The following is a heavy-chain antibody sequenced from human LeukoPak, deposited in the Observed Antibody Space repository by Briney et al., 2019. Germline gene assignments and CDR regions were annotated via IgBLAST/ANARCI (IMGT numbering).Heavy chain of an antibody. J-gene: IGHJ4*02. D-gene: IGHD3-22*01. Sequence: PGGSLRLSCAASGFTFSDYSMNWVRQAPGKGLEWFSSSSSSSSYIYDADSVKGRFTISRDNAKTSLYLHMNSLRAEDTAVYYCARASKPYYYDSSGYYYSYYFDYWGQGTLVTVSS. CDR3: ARASKPYYYDSSGYYYSYYFDY. V-gene: IGHV3-21*04. CDR2: SSSSSSYI. CDR1: GFTFSDYS.